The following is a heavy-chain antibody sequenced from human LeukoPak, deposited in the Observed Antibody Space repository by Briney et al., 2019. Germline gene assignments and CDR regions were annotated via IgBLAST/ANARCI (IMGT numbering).Heavy chain of an antibody. Sequence: GGSLRLSCVASGFTFSSYWMHWVRQAPGKGLVWVSRINSDGSSTSYADSVKGRFTISRDNAKNTLYLQMNSLRAEDTAVYYCARDGYSYQYNWFDPWGQGTLVTVSS. J-gene: IGHJ5*02. CDR1: GFTFSSYW. CDR2: INSDGSST. D-gene: IGHD5-18*01. V-gene: IGHV3-74*01. CDR3: ARDGYSYQYNWFDP.